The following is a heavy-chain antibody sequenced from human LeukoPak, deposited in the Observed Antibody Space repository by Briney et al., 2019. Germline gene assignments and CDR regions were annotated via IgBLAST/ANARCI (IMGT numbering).Heavy chain of an antibody. CDR2: IFSGDST. D-gene: IGHD6-19*01. Sequence: PGGSLRLSCAASVFTVSSNYMSWVRQAPGKGLEWVSVIFSGDSTYYADSVKGRFTISRDNSKNTLSLQMNSLRAEDTAVYYCARLGQGLPPSYYYGMDVWGQGTTVTVSS. J-gene: IGHJ6*02. CDR3: ARLGQGLPPSYYYGMDV. CDR1: VFTVSSNY. V-gene: IGHV3-66*01.